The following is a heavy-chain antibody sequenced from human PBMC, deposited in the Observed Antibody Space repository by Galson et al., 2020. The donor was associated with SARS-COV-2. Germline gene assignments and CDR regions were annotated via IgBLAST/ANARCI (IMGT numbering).Heavy chain of an antibody. Sequence: GESLKISCKGSGYNFANYWIGWVRQVPGKGLEWMGVFYPGDSDTRYSPSFQGQVTISGDKSITTAYLQWSSLKASDTANYYCARCRLTAAGTYCHYGLDVWGQGTTVTVSS. V-gene: IGHV5-51*01. CDR3: ARCRLTAAGTYCHYGLDV. D-gene: IGHD6-13*01. CDR2: FYPGDSDT. J-gene: IGHJ6*02. CDR1: GYNFANYW.